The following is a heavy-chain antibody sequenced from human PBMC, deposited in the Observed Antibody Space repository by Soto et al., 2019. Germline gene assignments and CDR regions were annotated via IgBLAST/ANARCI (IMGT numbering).Heavy chain of an antibody. CDR1: GGSISPYY. CDR2: IYYSGST. J-gene: IGHJ4*02. V-gene: IGHV4-59*08. D-gene: IGHD6-13*01. Sequence: PSETLSLTCTVSGGSISPYYWSWIRQPPGKGLEWIGFIYYSGSTNYNPSLKSRVNLSVDTSKNHFSLKVSSVTAADTAVYYCARHARHSSTFFGYWGQGTPVTVSS. CDR3: ARHARHSSTFFGY.